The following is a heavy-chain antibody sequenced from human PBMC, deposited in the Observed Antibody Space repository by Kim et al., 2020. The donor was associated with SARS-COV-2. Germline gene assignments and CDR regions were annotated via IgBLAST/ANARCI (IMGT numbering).Heavy chain of an antibody. CDR2: TRYSGNT. CDR3: ARGGYYYGGFDY. D-gene: IGHD3-22*01. Sequence: SETPSLTCTVSGGSINSADYFWTWIRQTPGKGLEWIGYTRYSGNTYYNPSLKNRLAISLDTSKNQFSLRLSSVTAADTALYYCARGGYYYGGFDYWGQGTLVTVSS. CDR1: GGSINSADYF. V-gene: IGHV4-30-4*01. J-gene: IGHJ4*02.